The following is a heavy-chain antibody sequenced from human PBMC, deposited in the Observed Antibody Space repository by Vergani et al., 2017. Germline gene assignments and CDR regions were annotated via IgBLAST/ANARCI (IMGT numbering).Heavy chain of an antibody. Sequence: QLQLQESGPGLVKPSETLSLTCTVSGGSISNNNYYWSWIRQPPGKGLEWIGYIYYSGSTNYNPSLKSRVTISVDTSKNQFSLKLSSVTAADTAVYYCARGATPNWFDPWGQGTLVTVSS. CDR3: ARGATPNWFDP. CDR1: GGSISNNNYY. J-gene: IGHJ5*02. D-gene: IGHD1-26*01. CDR2: IYYSGST. V-gene: IGHV4-61*01.